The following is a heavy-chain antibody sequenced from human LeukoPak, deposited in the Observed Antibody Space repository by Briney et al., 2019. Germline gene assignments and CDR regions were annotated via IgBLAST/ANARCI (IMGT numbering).Heavy chain of an antibody. J-gene: IGHJ6*03. Sequence: SVKVSCKASGGTFSSYAISWVRQAPGQGLEWMGGIIPIFGTANYAQKFQGRVTITADESTSTAYMELSSLRSEDTAVYYCARDLGKHIVVVTADYYYYMDVWGKGTTATVSS. CDR3: ARDLGKHIVVVTADYYYYMDV. V-gene: IGHV1-69*13. CDR2: IIPIFGTA. CDR1: GGTFSSYA. D-gene: IGHD2-21*02.